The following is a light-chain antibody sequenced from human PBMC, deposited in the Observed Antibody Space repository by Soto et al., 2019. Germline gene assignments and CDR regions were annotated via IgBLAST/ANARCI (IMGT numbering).Light chain of an antibody. CDR1: QSVSSY. J-gene: IGKJ3*01. V-gene: IGKV3-11*01. CDR2: DAS. CDR3: QHRSNWPS. Sequence: EIVLTQSPGTLSLSPGERATLSCRASQSVSSYLAWYQQKPGQPPRLLIYDASNRATGIPARFSGSGSGTDFTLTISSLEPEDFAVYYCQHRSNWPSFGPGTKVDIK.